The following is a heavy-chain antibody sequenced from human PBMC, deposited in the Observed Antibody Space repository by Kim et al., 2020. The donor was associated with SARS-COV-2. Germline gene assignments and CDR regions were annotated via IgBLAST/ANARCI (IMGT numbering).Heavy chain of an antibody. V-gene: IGHV3-7*01. D-gene: IGHD3-16*01. CDR2: DGTAK. CDR3: ARGRGLDS. J-gene: IGHJ4*02. Sequence: DGTAKYYVDSVKGRFTVSRDNAKKSLYLQMNSLRVEDTAMYYCARGRGLDSWGQGTLVTVSS.